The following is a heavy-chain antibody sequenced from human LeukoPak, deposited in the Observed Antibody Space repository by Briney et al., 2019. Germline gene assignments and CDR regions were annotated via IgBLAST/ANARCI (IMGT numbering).Heavy chain of an antibody. J-gene: IGHJ4*02. CDR3: ARDRPLGGVLDFDY. CDR2: LYNDGSS. CDR1: GFTFSSYE. Sequence: GGSLRLSCAASGFTFSSYEMNWVLQAPGKGLEWVSALYNDGSSYYADSVKGRFTISRDNSKNTLYLQMNSLRADDTAVYYCARDRPLGGVLDFDYWGQGTLVTVSS. V-gene: IGHV3-66*01. D-gene: IGHD3-16*01.